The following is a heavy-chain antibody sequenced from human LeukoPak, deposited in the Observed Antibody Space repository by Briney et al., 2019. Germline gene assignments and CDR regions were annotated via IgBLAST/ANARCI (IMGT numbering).Heavy chain of an antibody. CDR3: ARRGEAAEWFDP. CDR2: IYPGESDT. Sequence: GEPLQISFQGSGYRFISYWIGGVRQMPGKGLEGMGIIYPGESDTRYSPSFEGQVPISAAKSINTASLQWSSLKASDTAMYYCARRGEAAEWFDPWGQGTLVTVSS. D-gene: IGHD6-13*01. V-gene: IGHV5-51*01. J-gene: IGHJ5*02. CDR1: GYRFISYW.